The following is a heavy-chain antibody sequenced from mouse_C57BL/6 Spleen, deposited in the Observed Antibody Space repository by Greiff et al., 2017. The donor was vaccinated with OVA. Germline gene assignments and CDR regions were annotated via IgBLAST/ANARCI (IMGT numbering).Heavy chain of an antibody. CDR2: INPNNGGT. V-gene: IGHV1-18*01. CDR3: ARDCVLYAMDY. CDR1: GYTFTDYN. J-gene: IGHJ4*01. Sequence: EVKLQQSGPELVKPGASVKIPCKASGYTFTDYNMDWVKQSHGKSLEWIGDINPNNGGTNYNQKFKGKATLTVDKSSSTAYMELRSLTSEDTAVYYCARDCVLYAMDYWGQGTSVTVSS.